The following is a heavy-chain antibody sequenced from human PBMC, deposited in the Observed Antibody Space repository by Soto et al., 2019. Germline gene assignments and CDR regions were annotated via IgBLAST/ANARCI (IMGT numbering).Heavy chain of an antibody. CDR3: ARDLAKHSSSWYLYYYYGMDV. Sequence: PSETLSLTCAVYGGSFSGYYWSWIRQPPGKGLEWIGEINHSGSTNYNPSLKSRVTISVDTSKNQFSLKLSSVTAADTAVYYCARDLAKHSSSWYLYYYYGMDVWGQGTTVTVSS. CDR2: INHSGST. CDR1: GGSFSGYY. V-gene: IGHV4-34*01. D-gene: IGHD6-13*01. J-gene: IGHJ6*02.